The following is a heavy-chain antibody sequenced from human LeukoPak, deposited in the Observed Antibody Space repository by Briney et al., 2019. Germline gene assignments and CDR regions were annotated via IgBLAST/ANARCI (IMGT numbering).Heavy chain of an antibody. V-gene: IGHV3-66*01. J-gene: IGHJ4*02. CDR1: GFTVSSNY. D-gene: IGHD3-16*01. Sequence: PGGSLRLSCVASGFTVSSNYMNWVRQAPGKGLEWVSAIYSGGSTYYADSVKGRFTISRDSSKNTLYLQMNSLRAEDTAVYYCAGSYVSRSFDYWGQGNLVTVSS. CDR2: IYSGGST. CDR3: AGSYVSRSFDY.